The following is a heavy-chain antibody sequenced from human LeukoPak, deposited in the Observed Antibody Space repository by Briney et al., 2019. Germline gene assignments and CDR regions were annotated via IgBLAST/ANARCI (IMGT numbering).Heavy chain of an antibody. CDR1: GGSINSYY. CDR3: ARTSRHFYGSGSNLTPWPADMDV. CDR2: IYYSGST. D-gene: IGHD3-10*01. V-gene: IGHV4-59*01. Sequence: SETLSLTCTVSGGSINSYYWTWNHQPPGKGLEWIGYIYYSGSTHYNPSPNSRVTISMDTSKNHFSLKLSSVTAADTAVYYCARTSRHFYGSGSNLTPWPADMDVWGQGTKVTVSS. J-gene: IGHJ6*02.